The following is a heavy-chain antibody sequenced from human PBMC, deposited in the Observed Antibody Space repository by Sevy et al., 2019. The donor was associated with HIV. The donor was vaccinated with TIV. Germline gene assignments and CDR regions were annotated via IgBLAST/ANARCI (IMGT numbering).Heavy chain of an antibody. D-gene: IGHD6-6*01. Sequence: VSVKVSCKVSGYTLTELSMHWVRQAPGKGLEWMGGFDPEDGETIYAQKFQGRVTMTEDTSTDTAYMELSSLRSEDTAVYYCATDLRYSSSSEGYWGQRTLVTVSS. J-gene: IGHJ4*02. CDR2: FDPEDGET. CDR3: ATDLRYSSSSEGY. CDR1: GYTLTELS. V-gene: IGHV1-24*01.